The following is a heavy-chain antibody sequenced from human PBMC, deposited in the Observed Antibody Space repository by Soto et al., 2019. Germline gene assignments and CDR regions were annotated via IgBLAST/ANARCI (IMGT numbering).Heavy chain of an antibody. CDR2: IYHDGNT. CDR3: ANLAGGGY. D-gene: IGHD2-15*01. J-gene: IGHJ4*02. V-gene: IGHV4-4*02. Sequence: QVQLQESGPGLVTPSGTLSLTCAVSGGSISSNNWWSWVRQPPGKGLEWIGEIYHDGNTHYNPSLKSRVTISVDKSKNHFALILSSLTAAEPAVYYCANLAGGGYWGQGTLVTVSS. CDR1: GGSISSNNW.